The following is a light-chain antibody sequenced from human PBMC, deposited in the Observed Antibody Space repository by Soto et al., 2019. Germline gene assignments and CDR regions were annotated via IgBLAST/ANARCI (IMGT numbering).Light chain of an antibody. CDR3: QQYNTWT. V-gene: IGKV1-5*01. Sequence: QVTQSPFHLAAYLGIRVPNTCRASQSISSWLAWYQQKPGKAPKLLIYDASSLESGVPSRFSGSGSGTEFTLTISSLQPDDFATYYCQQYNTWTFGQGTKVDIK. CDR1: QSISSW. J-gene: IGKJ1*01. CDR2: DAS.